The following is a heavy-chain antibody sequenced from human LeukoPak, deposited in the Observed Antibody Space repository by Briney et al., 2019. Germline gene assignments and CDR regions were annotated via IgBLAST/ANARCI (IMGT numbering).Heavy chain of an antibody. CDR1: GLNLNNLA. J-gene: IGHJ4*02. CDR3: AKVVGLGY. CDR2: IRDSGGGT. V-gene: IGHV3-23*01. Sequence: GGSLRLSCAASGLNLNNLAMSWVRQAPGKGLEWVAAIRDSGGGTYYADSVKGRFTISRDNSKNMLYLQMNSLRAEDTAVYYCAKVVGLGYWGQGTLVTVSS.